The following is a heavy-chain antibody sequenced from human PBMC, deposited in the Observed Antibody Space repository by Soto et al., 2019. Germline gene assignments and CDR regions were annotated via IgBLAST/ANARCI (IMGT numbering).Heavy chain of an antibody. CDR3: VRDGPHITIYGYGDY. J-gene: IGHJ4*02. CDR2: VNPKSGNT. Sequence: ASVKVSCKASEYTFTSYDINWVRQAPGQGLEWMGWVNPKSGNTGYAQKFQGRVTMTSDTSKSTLYLQMNSLTIEDTAVYYCVRDGPHITIYGYGDYWGQGTLVTVSS. V-gene: IGHV1-8*01. CDR1: EYTFTSYD. D-gene: IGHD3-3*01.